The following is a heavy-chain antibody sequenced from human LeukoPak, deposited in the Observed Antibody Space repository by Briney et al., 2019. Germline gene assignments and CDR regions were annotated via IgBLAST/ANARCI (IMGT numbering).Heavy chain of an antibody. Sequence: GGSLRLSCAASGFTFSSYAMHWVRQAPGKGLEWVAVISYDGSNKYYADSVKGRFTISRDNSKNTLYLQMNSLRAEDTAVYYCAREGATYYYGSGSYYNDNWFDPWGQGTLVTVSS. V-gene: IGHV3-30*04. CDR2: ISYDGSNK. J-gene: IGHJ5*02. CDR1: GFTFSSYA. CDR3: AREGATYYYGSGSYYNDNWFDP. D-gene: IGHD3-10*01.